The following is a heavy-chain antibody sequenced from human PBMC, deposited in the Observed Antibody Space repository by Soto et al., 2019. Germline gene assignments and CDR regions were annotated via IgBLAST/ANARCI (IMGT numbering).Heavy chain of an antibody. V-gene: IGHV4-30-2*01. Sequence: QLQLQESGSGLVKPSQTLSLTCAVSGGSISSGGYSWSWIRQPPGKGLEWIGYIYHSGSTYYNPSLKSRVTISVDRSKNQFSLKLSSVTAADTAVYYCARGPYYYDSSGYLGKQAGFDYWGQGTLVTVSS. CDR1: GGSISSGGYS. CDR2: IYHSGST. CDR3: ARGPYYYDSSGYLGKQAGFDY. J-gene: IGHJ4*02. D-gene: IGHD3-22*01.